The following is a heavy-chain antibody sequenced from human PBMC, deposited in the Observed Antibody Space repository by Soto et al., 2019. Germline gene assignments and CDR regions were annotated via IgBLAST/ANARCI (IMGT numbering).Heavy chain of an antibody. Sequence: LELLRVRRSVAWGTSRNYYGSRIRKHPGKGLEWIGYIYYSGSTNYNPSLKSRVTISVDTSKNQFSLKLSSVTAADTAVYYCARDGGRDGYNPYYNSGMDVRGKGTTVPVSS. V-gene: IGHV4-59*01. CDR2: IYYSGST. CDR1: WGTSRNYY. CDR3: ARDGGRDGYNPYYNSGMDV. J-gene: IGHJ6*04. D-gene: IGHD5-12*01.